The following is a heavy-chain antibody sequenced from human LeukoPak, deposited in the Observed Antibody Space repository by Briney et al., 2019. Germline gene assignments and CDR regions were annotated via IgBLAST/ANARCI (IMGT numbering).Heavy chain of an antibody. V-gene: IGHV1-8*03. D-gene: IGHD6-13*01. Sequence: GASVKVSCKASGYTFTGYYMHWVRQAPGQGLEWMGWINPNSGDTGYAQNFQGRITITRNTSISTAYMELSSLRSEDTAVYYCARTQQLVLRSPLDPWGQGTLVTVSS. CDR3: ARTQQLVLRSPLDP. CDR2: INPNSGDT. CDR1: GYTFTGYY. J-gene: IGHJ5*02.